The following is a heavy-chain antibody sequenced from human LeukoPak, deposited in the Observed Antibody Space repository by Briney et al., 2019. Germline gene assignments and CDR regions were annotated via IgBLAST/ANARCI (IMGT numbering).Heavy chain of an antibody. CDR2: INPNSGGT. J-gene: IGHJ5*02. Sequence: ASVKVSCKASGYTFTGYRMHWVRQVPGQGLEWMGWINPNSGGTNYAQKFQGRVTMTRDTSISTAYMELSRLRSDDTAVYYCARRQLEELGGSNWFDPWGQGTLVTVSS. D-gene: IGHD1-1*01. V-gene: IGHV1-2*02. CDR3: ARRQLEELGGSNWFDP. CDR1: GYTFTGYR.